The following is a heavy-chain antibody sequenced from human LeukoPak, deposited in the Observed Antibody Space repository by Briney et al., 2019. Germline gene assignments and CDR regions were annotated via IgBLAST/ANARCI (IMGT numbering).Heavy chain of an antibody. CDR1: GFTFSSYG. V-gene: IGHV3-33*01. CDR2: MSHDGSNK. D-gene: IGHD2-21*02. J-gene: IGHJ4*02. CDR3: ARDWSPYCGGDCSPFDY. Sequence: PGRYLRLSCAASGFTFSSYGMHWVRQAPGKGLEWVAGMSHDGSNKYSADSVKGRFTISRDNSKNTLYLQMNSLRAEDTAVYYCARDWSPYCGGDCSPFDYWGQGTLVTVS.